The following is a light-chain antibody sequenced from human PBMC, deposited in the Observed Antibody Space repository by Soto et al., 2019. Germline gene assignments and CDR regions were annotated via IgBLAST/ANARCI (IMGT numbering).Light chain of an antibody. V-gene: IGLV2-11*01. J-gene: IGLJ1*01. CDR2: DVR. CDR3: CSYAGTFIYV. Sequence: QSALTQPRSVSGSPGQSVTVSCTGTSSDVGAYDYVSWYQQHPGKAPKLIIYDVRKRPSGVPDRFSGSKSGNTASLTISGLQADDEADYYCCSYAGTFIYVFATGTKLTVL. CDR1: SSDVGAYDY.